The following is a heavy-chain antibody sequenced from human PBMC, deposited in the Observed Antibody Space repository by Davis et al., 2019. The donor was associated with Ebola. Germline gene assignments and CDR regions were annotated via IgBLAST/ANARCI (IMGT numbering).Heavy chain of an antibody. Sequence: SVKVSCKASGYTFTGYYMHWVRQAPGQGLEWMGVILPIFGTPNYAQKFQGRVTITADESTSTAYMELSSLRSEDAAVYYCARGMRNYFDSNAYYWGGIDYWGQGTLVTVSS. D-gene: IGHD3-22*01. V-gene: IGHV1-69*13. CDR2: ILPIFGTP. J-gene: IGHJ4*02. CDR1: GYTFTGYY. CDR3: ARGMRNYFDSNAYYWGGIDY.